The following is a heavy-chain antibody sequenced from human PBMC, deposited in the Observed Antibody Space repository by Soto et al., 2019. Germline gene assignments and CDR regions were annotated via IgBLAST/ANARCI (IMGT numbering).Heavy chain of an antibody. CDR2: IRGSSNNI. D-gene: IGHD2-21*02. V-gene: IGHV3-48*03. J-gene: IGHJ4*02. Sequence: EVKLLETGGGSVQPGGSLRLSCAVSGFNLTNYEMNWVRQVPGKGLEWISKIRGSSNNIYYADSVKGRFTISRDNANNLLFLQMNSLRAEDTAFYYCAAEALCGADCYFFEYWGQGTLV. CDR3: AAEALCGADCYFFEY. CDR1: GFNLTNYE.